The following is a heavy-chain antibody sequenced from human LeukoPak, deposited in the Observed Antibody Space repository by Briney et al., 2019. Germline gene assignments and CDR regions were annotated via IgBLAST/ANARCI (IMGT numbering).Heavy chain of an antibody. CDR2: IYYSGST. Sequence: SETLSLTCTVSGGSMSGYSWTWIRQPPGKGLEWIGYIYYSGSTNYNPSLKSRVTISVDTSKNQFSLKLSSVTAADTAVYYCARANYYYYGMDVWGQGTTVTVSS. CDR1: GGSMSGYS. V-gene: IGHV4-59*01. CDR3: ARANYYYYGMDV. J-gene: IGHJ6*02.